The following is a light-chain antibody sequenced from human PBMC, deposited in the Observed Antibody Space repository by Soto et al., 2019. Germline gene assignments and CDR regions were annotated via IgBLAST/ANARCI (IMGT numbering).Light chain of an antibody. CDR1: QNLGTLY. J-gene: IGKJ5*01. V-gene: IGKV3-11*01. Sequence: EIVLTQSPGTLSLSPGERGTLSCRASQNLGTLYLAWFQQKSGQAPRLLIYSASRRATGIPVRFSGSGSGTDFTLTISSLEPEDFAVYYCQQRSNWITFGQGTRLEI. CDR3: QQRSNWIT. CDR2: SAS.